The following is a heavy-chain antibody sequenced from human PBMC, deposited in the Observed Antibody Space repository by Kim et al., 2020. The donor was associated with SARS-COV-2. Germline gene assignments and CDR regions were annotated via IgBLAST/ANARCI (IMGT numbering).Heavy chain of an antibody. J-gene: IGHJ6*02. V-gene: IGHV4-31*03. D-gene: IGHD6-6*01. CDR1: GGSISSGGYY. CDR3: ARDRSSSSGSVVYYYYGMDV. Sequence: SETLSLTCTVSGGSISSGGYYWSWIRQHPGKGLEWIGYIYYSGSTYYNPSLKSRVTISVDTSKNQFSLKLSSVTAADTAVYYCARDRSSSSGSVVYYYYGMDVWGQGTTVTVSS. CDR2: IYYSGST.